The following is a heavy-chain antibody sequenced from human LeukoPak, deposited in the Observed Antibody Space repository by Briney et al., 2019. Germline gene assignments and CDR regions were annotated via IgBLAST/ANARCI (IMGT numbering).Heavy chain of an antibody. Sequence: GASVEVSCKASGYTFTGYYMHWLRQAPGQGLEWMGRVNPSSGVTNYAQKFQGRVTMTRDTSINTAYLDLSALKSDDTAVYYCASRAASVTLGYWGQGTLVTVSS. CDR3: ASRAASVTLGY. V-gene: IGHV1-2*06. D-gene: IGHD2-15*01. CDR1: GYTFTGYY. J-gene: IGHJ4*02. CDR2: VNPSSGVT.